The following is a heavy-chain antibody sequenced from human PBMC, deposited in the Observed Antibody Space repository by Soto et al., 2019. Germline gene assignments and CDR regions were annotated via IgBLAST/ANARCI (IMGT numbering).Heavy chain of an antibody. CDR1: GYTFTSYA. CDR3: AMVDNYVTPTPQDV. V-gene: IGHV1-18*01. D-gene: IGHD3-16*01. CDR2: ISPYSGNT. J-gene: IGHJ6*02. Sequence: ASVKVSCKASGYTFTSYAMHWVRQAPGQRLEWMGWISPYSGNTHYASKVQGRLTMTTDTSTSTAYMDLGSLTSDDTAVYYCAMVDNYVTPTPQDVWGQGTTVTVFS.